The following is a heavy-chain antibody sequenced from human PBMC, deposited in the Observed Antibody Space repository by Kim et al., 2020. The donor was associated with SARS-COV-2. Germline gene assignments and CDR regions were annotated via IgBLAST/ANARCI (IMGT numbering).Heavy chain of an antibody. CDR2: ISGSGDNT. Sequence: GGSLRLSCAASGFAFSNYAMTWVRQAPGRGLEWVSSISGSGDNTLYADSVKGRFTISRDNSNNTLYLQTNSLRADDTAVSYCAKGRGSSTTSCYNYWGPG. CDR1: GFAFSNYA. D-gene: IGHD2-2*02. V-gene: IGHV3-23*01. J-gene: IGHJ4*02. CDR3: AKGRGSSTTSCYNY.